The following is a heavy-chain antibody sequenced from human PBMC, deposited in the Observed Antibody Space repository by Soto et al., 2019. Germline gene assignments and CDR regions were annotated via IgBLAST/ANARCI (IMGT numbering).Heavy chain of an antibody. CDR2: ISTYSGDT. V-gene: IGHV1-18*01. CDR1: GYTFFTYD. J-gene: IGHJ5*02. Sequence: QVHLVQSGVEVKTPGASVKVSCQASGYTFFTYDISWVRQAPGQGLEWMGWISTYSGDTNYAQKFQGRVTMTTDTSTTTAYLELRTLKSDGTAVYYCARHHGPTTSENGFDPWGQGTLVTVSS. CDR3: ARHHGPTTSENGFDP. D-gene: IGHD5-12*01.